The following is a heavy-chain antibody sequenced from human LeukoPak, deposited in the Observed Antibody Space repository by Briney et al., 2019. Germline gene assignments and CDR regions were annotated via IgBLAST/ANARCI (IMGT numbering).Heavy chain of an antibody. CDR1: GFTFSSYW. D-gene: IGHD3-10*01. Sequence: PGGSLRLSCAASGFTFSSYWMSWVRQAPGKGLEWVANIKQDGSEKYYVDSVKGRFTISRDNSKNTLYLQMNSLRAEDTAVYYCAKAGMVRGAYYFDYWGQGTLVTVSS. V-gene: IGHV3-7*03. CDR2: IKQDGSEK. J-gene: IGHJ4*02. CDR3: AKAGMVRGAYYFDY.